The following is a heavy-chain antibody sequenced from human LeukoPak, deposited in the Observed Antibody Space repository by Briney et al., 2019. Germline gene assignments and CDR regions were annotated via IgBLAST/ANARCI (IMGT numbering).Heavy chain of an antibody. J-gene: IGHJ4*02. CDR1: GFTFSSYG. Sequence: SGGSLRLSCAASGFTFSSYGMHWVRQAPGKGLEWVAVISYDGSNKYYADFVKGRFTISRDNSKNTLYLQMNSLRAEDTAVYYCAKDLYYDIPAPDYWGQGTLVTVSS. CDR3: AKDLYYDIPAPDY. CDR2: ISYDGSNK. V-gene: IGHV3-30*18. D-gene: IGHD3-9*01.